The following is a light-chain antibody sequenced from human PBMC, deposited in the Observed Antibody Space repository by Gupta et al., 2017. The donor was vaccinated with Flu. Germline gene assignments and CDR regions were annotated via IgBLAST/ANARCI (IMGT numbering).Light chain of an antibody. V-gene: IGKV1-5*03. CDR1: ENVNEW. J-gene: IGKJ2*01. CDR3: QQYENEYT. Sequence: DIQLTQSPSTLSASVGDTVTITCRASENVNEWLAWYQQKAGKAPRLLIFRSSVLESGVPSRFSGSGSGKEFALTIRSLKPDDFATYYCQQYENEYTFGRGTXLDIK. CDR2: RSS.